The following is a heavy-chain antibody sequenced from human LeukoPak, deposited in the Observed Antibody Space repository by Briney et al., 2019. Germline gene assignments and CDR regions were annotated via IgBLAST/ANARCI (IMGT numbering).Heavy chain of an antibody. V-gene: IGHV4-38-2*02. Sequence: NPSETLSLTCTVSGYSISSGYYWGWIRQPPGKGLEWIGSFYHSGSTYYNPSLKSRITISVDTSKNQFSLKLSSVTAADTAVYYCTRRPYCSGGSCYGTGAWFDPWGQGTLVTVSS. D-gene: IGHD2-15*01. CDR3: TRRPYCSGGSCYGTGAWFDP. CDR2: FYHSGST. CDR1: GYSISSGYY. J-gene: IGHJ5*02.